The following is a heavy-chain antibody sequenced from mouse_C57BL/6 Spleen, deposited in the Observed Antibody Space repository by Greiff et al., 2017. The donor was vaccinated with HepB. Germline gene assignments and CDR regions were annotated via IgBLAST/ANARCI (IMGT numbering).Heavy chain of an antibody. V-gene: IGHV1-26*01. CDR1: GYTFTDYY. D-gene: IGHD1-1*01. J-gene: IGHJ2*01. Sequence: EVQLQQSGPELVKPGASVKISCKASGYTFTDYYMNWVKQSHGKSLEWIGDINPNNGGTSYNQKFKGKATLTVDKSSSTAYMELRSLTSEDSAVYYCARGYGSSYGGDFDYWGQGTTLTVSS. CDR2: INPNNGGT. CDR3: ARGYGSSYGGDFDY.